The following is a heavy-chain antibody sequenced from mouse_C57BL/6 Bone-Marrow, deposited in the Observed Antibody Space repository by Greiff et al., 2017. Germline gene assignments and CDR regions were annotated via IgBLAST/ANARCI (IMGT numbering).Heavy chain of an antibody. CDR2: IYPVSGST. CDR1: GYTFTSYW. D-gene: IGHD1-1*01. Sequence: VQLQQPGAELVKPGASVKMSCKASGYTFTSYWITWVKQRPGQGLEWIGDIYPVSGSTNYNEKFKSKATLTVDTSSSTAYMQLSSLTSEDSAVYYCARSRYYYGRSPYFDYWGQGTTLTVSS. J-gene: IGHJ2*01. CDR3: ARSRYYYGRSPYFDY. V-gene: IGHV1-55*01.